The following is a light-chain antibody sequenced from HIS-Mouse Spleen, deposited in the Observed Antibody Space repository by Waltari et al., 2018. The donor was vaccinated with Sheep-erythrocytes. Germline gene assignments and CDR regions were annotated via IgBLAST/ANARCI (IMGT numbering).Light chain of an antibody. J-gene: IGKJ1*01. Sequence: AIQLTQSPSSLSASVGDRGTITCRASQGISSALAWYQQKPGKAPKLLIYDASSLEIGVPSRFSGSGSGTDFTLTISSLQPEDFATYYCQQFNNYPRTFGQGTKVEIK. V-gene: IGKV1D-13*01. CDR3: QQFNNYPRT. CDR1: QGISSA. CDR2: DAS.